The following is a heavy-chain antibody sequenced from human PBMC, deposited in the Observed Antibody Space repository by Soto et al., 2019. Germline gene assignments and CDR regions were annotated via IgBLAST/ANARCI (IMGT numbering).Heavy chain of an antibody. CDR2: IYYSGST. CDR1: GGSISSYY. V-gene: IGHV4-59*01. J-gene: IGHJ4*02. CDR3: ARDNGYSYGYTLDH. Sequence: ETLSLTCTVSGGSISSYYWSWVRQPPGKGLEWIGYIYYSGSTNYNPSPKSRVTISVDTSKNQFSLKLSSVTAADTAVYYCARDNGYSYGYTLDHWGQGTLVTVSS. D-gene: IGHD5-18*01.